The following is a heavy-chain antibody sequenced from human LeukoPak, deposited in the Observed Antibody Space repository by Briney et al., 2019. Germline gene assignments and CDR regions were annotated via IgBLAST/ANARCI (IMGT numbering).Heavy chain of an antibody. J-gene: IGHJ4*02. V-gene: IGHV3-48*03. CDR3: ARGSPGY. CDR2: ITSSGNTI. Sequence: PGGSLSLSCAASGFTFSNYEMNWVRQAPGKGLEWVSYITSSGNTIYYANSVKGRFTISRDNAKNSLYLQMNSLRAEDTAVYYCARGSPGYWGQGTLVTVSS. CDR1: GFTFSNYE.